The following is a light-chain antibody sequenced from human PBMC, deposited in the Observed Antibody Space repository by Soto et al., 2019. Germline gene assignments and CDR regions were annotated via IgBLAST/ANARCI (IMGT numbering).Light chain of an antibody. V-gene: IGKV1-39*01. CDR3: QQSDSIPPT. Sequence: DIQMTQSPSSLSASVGDRVTITCRASQRISSYLNWYQQKPGKAPEHLVYAASSLQSGVPSRFSGSGSGTDFTLTISSLQPEDFATYYCQQSDSIPPTFGPGTKVDIK. J-gene: IGKJ3*01. CDR2: AAS. CDR1: QRISSY.